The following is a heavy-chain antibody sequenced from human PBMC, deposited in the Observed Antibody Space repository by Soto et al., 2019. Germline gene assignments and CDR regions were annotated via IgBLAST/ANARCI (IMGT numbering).Heavy chain of an antibody. V-gene: IGHV3-15*01. Sequence: PGGSLRLSCAASGFTFDEYAMHWVRQAPGKGLEWVGHIKSNADGGATDYAAPVKGRFTVSRDDSRNTLYLQLNSLKTEDTAVYYCTTAPFSFITLPGTSFLIGMDVWGQGTTVTVSS. J-gene: IGHJ6*02. D-gene: IGHD3-10*01. CDR3: TTAPFSFITLPGTSFLIGMDV. CDR1: GFTFDEYA. CDR2: IKSNADGGAT.